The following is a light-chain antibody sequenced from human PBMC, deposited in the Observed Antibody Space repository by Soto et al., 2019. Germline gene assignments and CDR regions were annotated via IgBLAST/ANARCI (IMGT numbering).Light chain of an antibody. V-gene: IGLV1-40*01. CDR3: QSYDNTLGGLGWV. CDR1: TSNTGAGYD. CDR2: ADS. J-gene: IGLJ3*02. Sequence: QSVLTQPPSVSGAPGQRVTISCTGSTSNTGAGYDVHWYQQKDPRAAPKLLIYADSNRPSGAPDRFSASKSGTSASLAITGLQAEDEADYYCQSYDNTLGGLGWVFGGGTKVTVL.